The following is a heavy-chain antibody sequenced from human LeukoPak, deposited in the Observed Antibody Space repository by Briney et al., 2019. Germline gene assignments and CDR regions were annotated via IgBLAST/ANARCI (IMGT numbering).Heavy chain of an antibody. V-gene: IGHV3-48*03. CDR2: ISRSGNSI. CDR3: SRDSATLAPSDY. D-gene: IGHD1-1*01. CDR1: GFMFSSYE. J-gene: IGHJ4*02. Sequence: PGGSLRLSCAASGFMFSSYEMNWVRQAPGKGLEWVSYISRSGNSIYYADSVKGRFTTSRDNSKNSLYLQMNNLRAEDTAVYYCSRDSATLAPSDYWGQGTLVTVSS.